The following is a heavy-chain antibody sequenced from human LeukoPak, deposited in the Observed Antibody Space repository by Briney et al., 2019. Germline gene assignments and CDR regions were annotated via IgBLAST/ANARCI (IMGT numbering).Heavy chain of an antibody. CDR2: MNPNSGNT. J-gene: IGHJ3*02. V-gene: IGHV1-8*01. Sequence: ASVKVSCKASGYTFTSYDINWVRQATGQGLELMGWMNPNSGNTGYAQKFQGRVTITTDESTSTAYMELSSLRSEDTAVYYCARALMVYASYLDAFDIWGQGTMVTVSS. CDR1: GYTFTSYD. D-gene: IGHD2-8*01. CDR3: ARALMVYASYLDAFDI.